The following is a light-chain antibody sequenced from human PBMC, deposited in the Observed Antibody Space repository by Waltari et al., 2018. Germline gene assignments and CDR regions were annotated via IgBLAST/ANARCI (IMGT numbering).Light chain of an antibody. J-gene: IGLJ3*02. V-gene: IGLV1-40*01. CDR3: QSYDSTWSAWV. Sequence: QFVLTQPPSVSGAPGHRVTISCTGSSSNIGAAYDVHWYKQLPGAAPQGVISRNNQRPSGVPGRFSGSNSGTSASRVITGLQAEDESDYYCQSYDSTWSAWVFGGGTRVTVL. CDR1: SSNIGAAYD. CDR2: RNN.